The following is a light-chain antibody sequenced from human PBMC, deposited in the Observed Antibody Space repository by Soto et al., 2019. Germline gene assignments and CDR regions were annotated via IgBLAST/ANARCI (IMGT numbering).Light chain of an antibody. V-gene: IGKV1-6*01. Sequence: AIQMTQSPSSLSASVGDRVTITCRASQDITNDLGWYQQKPGKAPKFLIYAASTLQSGVPSRFSGSGSGTDFTLTISSLQPEDFATYYCLQDYNYPRTFGQGTKVDIK. CDR3: LQDYNYPRT. CDR2: AAS. CDR1: QDITND. J-gene: IGKJ1*01.